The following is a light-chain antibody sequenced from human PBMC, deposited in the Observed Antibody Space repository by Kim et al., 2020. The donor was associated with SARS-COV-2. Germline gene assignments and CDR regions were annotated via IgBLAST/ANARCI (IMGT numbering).Light chain of an antibody. CDR2: EVN. Sequence: GQSVAISCTVTSRDIGGYNYVSWYQQYPGKAPKLMIYEVNKRPSGVPDRFSGSKSGNTASLTVSGLQAEDEADYYCSSYAGTNNLVFGGGTQLTVL. V-gene: IGLV2-8*01. CDR3: SSYAGTNNLV. J-gene: IGLJ2*01. CDR1: SRDIGGYNY.